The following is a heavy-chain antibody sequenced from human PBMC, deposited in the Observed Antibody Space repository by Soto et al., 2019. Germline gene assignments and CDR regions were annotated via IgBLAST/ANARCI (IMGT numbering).Heavy chain of an antibody. V-gene: IGHV4-30-4*01. CDR2: IFYSGST. Sequence: QVQLQESGPGLVKPSQSLSLTCTVSGGSITSDDYYWSWIRQPPGRGLEWIGDIFYSGSTHYNPSLKSRFIIALKTSKKQVSLKLSSVTAADTAVYYCASANCGSDCSYRHGRYYFESWGQGTLVTVSS. D-gene: IGHD2-21*02. J-gene: IGHJ4*02. CDR1: GGSITSDDYY. CDR3: ASANCGSDCSYRHGRYYFES.